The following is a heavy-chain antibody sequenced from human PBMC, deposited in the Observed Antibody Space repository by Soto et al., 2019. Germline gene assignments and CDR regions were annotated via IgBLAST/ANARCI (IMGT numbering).Heavy chain of an antibody. CDR3: ARDGEYSGYDPSD. V-gene: IGHV3-33*01. J-gene: IGHJ4*02. CDR1: GFTFSSYG. D-gene: IGHD5-12*01. Sequence: QVQLVESGGAVVQPGRSLRLSCAASGFTFSSYGMHWVRQAPGKGLEWVAVIWYDGSNKYYADSVKGRFTISRDNSKNTLYLQMNSLRAEDTAVYYCARDGEYSGYDPSDWGQGTLVTVSS. CDR2: IWYDGSNK.